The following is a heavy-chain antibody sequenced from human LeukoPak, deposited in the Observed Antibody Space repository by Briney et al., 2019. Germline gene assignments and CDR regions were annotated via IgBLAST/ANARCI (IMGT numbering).Heavy chain of an antibody. D-gene: IGHD1-26*01. V-gene: IGHV1-2*02. CDR3: ARDIGSFSVDY. Sequence: ASVKVSCKASGYTFTAYYIYWVRQAPGQGLECIGWINPNSGGTNSAQKFQGRVTMTRDTSISTAYMELSRLTSDDTAVYYCARDIGSFSVDYWGQETLVTVSS. CDR1: GYTFTAYY. J-gene: IGHJ4*02. CDR2: INPNSGGT.